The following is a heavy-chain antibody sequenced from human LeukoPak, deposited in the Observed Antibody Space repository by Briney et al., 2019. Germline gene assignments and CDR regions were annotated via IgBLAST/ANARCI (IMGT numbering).Heavy chain of an antibody. J-gene: IGHJ4*02. CDR2: MNPNSGNT. CDR1: GYTFTSYD. CDR3: ARTLRRHCSGGSCYSPHLDY. D-gene: IGHD2-15*01. Sequence: ASVKVSCKASGYTFTSYDINWVRQATGQGLEWMGWMNPNSGNTGYAQKFQGRVTMTRNTSISTAYMELSSLRSEDTAVYYCARTLRRHCSGGSCYSPHLDYWGQGTLVTVSS. V-gene: IGHV1-8*01.